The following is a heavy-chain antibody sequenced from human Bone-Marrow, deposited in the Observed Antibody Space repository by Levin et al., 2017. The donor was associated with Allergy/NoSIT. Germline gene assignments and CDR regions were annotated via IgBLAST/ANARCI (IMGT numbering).Heavy chain of an antibody. CDR2: IYYSGST. CDR3: ARNKVLGYDIMTGYLTLDY. Sequence: SETLSLTCTVSGGSISSYYWSWIRQPPGKGLEWIGYIYYSGSTNYNPSLKSRVTISVDTSKNQFSLKLSSVTAADTAVYYCARNKVLGYDIMTGYLTLDYWGQGTLVTVSS. J-gene: IGHJ4*02. V-gene: IGHV4-59*01. D-gene: IGHD3-9*01. CDR1: GGSISSYY.